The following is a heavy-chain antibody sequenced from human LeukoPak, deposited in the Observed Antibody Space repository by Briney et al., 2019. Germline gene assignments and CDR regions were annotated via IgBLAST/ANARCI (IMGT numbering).Heavy chain of an antibody. J-gene: IGHJ6*03. Sequence: GGSLRLSCAASGFTFSSYSMNWVRQAPGKGLEWVSDISGSGGSTYYADSVKGRFTISRDNSKNTLYLQMNSLRAEDTAVYYCAKYYGSGSYYNYYMDVWGKGTTVTVSS. D-gene: IGHD3-10*01. CDR2: ISGSGGST. CDR1: GFTFSSYS. V-gene: IGHV3-23*01. CDR3: AKYYGSGSYYNYYMDV.